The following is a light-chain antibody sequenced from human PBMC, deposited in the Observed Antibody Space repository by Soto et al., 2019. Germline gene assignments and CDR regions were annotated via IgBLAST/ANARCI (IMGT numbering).Light chain of an antibody. CDR3: QQFGRSSWT. Sequence: EIVLTQSPGTLSLSPGERATLSCRASQSVSSSDLAWYQQKPGQAPRLLIYGASSRATGIPDRFSGSGSGTDFTLTISRLEPEDFAVYYCQQFGRSSWTFGQGTNVEIK. V-gene: IGKV3-20*01. CDR1: QSVSSSD. J-gene: IGKJ1*01. CDR2: GAS.